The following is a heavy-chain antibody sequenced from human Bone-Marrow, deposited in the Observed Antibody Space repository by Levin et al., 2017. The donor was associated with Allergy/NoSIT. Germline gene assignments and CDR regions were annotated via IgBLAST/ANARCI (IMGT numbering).Heavy chain of an antibody. Sequence: VASVKVSCKVSGYTLTELSMHWVRQAPGKGLEWMGGFDPEDGETIYAQKFQGRVTMTEDTSTDTAYMELSSLRSEDTAVYYCATLRGVVVAAYNWFDPWGQGTLVTVSS. CDR1: GYTLTELS. CDR3: ATLRGVVVAAYNWFDP. J-gene: IGHJ5*02. V-gene: IGHV1-24*01. D-gene: IGHD2-15*01. CDR2: FDPEDGET.